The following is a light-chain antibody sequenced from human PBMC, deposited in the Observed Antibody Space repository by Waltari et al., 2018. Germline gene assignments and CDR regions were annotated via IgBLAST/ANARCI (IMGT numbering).Light chain of an antibody. CDR3: QQLYTFPRS. J-gene: IGKJ4*01. Sequence: DFQLNQSPSFLSASVADSVTITCRASQSISNYLAWYQQRPGGAPKLLIYDASTLEGGVPSRFSGSGSGTEFTLTISSLQPEDFASYYCQQLYTFPRSFGGGTRLQIK. CDR2: DAS. CDR1: QSISNY. V-gene: IGKV1-9*01.